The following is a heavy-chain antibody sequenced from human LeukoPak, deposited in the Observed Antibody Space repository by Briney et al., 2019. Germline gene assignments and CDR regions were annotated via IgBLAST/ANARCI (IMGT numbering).Heavy chain of an antibody. V-gene: IGHV3-48*03. CDR3: ARDRYYDSSGYPDAFDI. J-gene: IGHJ3*02. Sequence: GGPLRLSCAASGFTFSSYEMNWVRQAPGKGLEWVSYIISSGSTIYYADSVKGRFTISRDNAKNSLYLQMNSLRAEDTAVYYCARDRYYDSSGYPDAFDIWGQGTMVTVSS. D-gene: IGHD3-22*01. CDR1: GFTFSSYE. CDR2: IISSGSTI.